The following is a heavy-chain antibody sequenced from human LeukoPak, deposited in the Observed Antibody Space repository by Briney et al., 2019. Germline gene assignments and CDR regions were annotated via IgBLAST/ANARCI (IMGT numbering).Heavy chain of an antibody. J-gene: IGHJ4*02. D-gene: IGHD4-17*01. V-gene: IGHV4-59*08. CDR2: TYYSGST. CDR3: ARSGLGYGDYYYFDY. CDR1: GGSISSYY. Sequence: PSGTLSLTCTVSGGSISSYYWSWIRQPPGKGLEWIGYTYYSGSTKYNPSLKSRVTISVDTSKNQFSLKLSSVTAADTAVYYCARSGLGYGDYYYFDYWGQGTLVTVSS.